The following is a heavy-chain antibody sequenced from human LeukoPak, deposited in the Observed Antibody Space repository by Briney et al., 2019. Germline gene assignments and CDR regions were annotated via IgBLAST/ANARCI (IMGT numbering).Heavy chain of an antibody. J-gene: IGHJ4*02. V-gene: IGHV4-31*01. CDR1: GGSISSGGYY. CDR2: IYYSGST. Sequence: SQTLSHTCTVSGGSISSGGYYWIWIRPHPGKGLEWVGYIYYSGSTYYNPSLKSQVTISVDTSKTQFSLKLSSVTAADTAVYYCARGMSIAARTDYWGQGTLVTVSS. CDR3: ARGMSIAARTDY. D-gene: IGHD6-6*01.